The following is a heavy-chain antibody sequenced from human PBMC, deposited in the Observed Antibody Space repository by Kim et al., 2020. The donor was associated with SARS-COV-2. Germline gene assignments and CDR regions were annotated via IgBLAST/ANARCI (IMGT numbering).Heavy chain of an antibody. V-gene: IGHV4-59*01. D-gene: IGHD4-17*01. CDR2: IYYSGST. Sequence: SETLSLTCTVSGVSISSYYWSWIRQPPGKGLEWIGYIYYSGSTNYNPSLKSRVTISVDTSKNQFSLKLRSVTAADTAVYYCARGKRLTTVSDFDYWGKGT. CDR3: ARGKRLTTVSDFDY. CDR1: GVSISSYY. J-gene: IGHJ4*02.